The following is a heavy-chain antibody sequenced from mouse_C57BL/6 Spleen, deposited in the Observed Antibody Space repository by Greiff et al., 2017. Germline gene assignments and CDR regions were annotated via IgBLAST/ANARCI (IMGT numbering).Heavy chain of an antibody. CDR3: ARTYYSNYYYAMDY. J-gene: IGHJ4*01. CDR1: GFSLTSYA. CDR2: IWTGGGT. D-gene: IGHD2-5*01. V-gene: IGHV2-9-1*01. Sequence: VQLKESGPGLVAPSQSLSITCTVSGFSLTSYAISWVRQPPGKGLEWLGVIWTGGGTNYNSALKSRLSISKDNSKSQVFLKMNSLQTDDTARYYCARTYYSNYYYAMDYWGQGTSVTVSS.